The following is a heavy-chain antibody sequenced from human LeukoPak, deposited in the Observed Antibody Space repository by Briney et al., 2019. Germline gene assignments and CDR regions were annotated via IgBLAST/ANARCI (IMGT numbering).Heavy chain of an antibody. CDR2: TYPGDSNT. J-gene: IGHJ5*02. CDR1: GYSFTNNW. V-gene: IGHV5-51*01. Sequence: GESLKISCQGSGYSFTNNWIGWVRQMPGKGLEWMGITYPGDSNTRYSPSFQGLVTISADKSISSAYLQWSSLKASDTAMYYCVRSPASSSGTCYPNWFDPWGQGTLVTVSS. CDR3: VRSPASSSGTCYPNWFDP. D-gene: IGHD3-22*01.